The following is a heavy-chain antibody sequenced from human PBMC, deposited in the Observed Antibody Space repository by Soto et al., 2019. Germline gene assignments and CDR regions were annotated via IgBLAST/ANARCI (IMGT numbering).Heavy chain of an antibody. V-gene: IGHV1-24*01. CDR3: ARLTLAQDSSGYHIFDY. J-gene: IGHJ4*02. CDR1: GYTLTGLS. Sequence: ASVKVSCKVSGYTLTGLSMRWLRQAPGKGLEWMGGFDPEDGETNHAQKFQGTVTMTTDTSTSTAYMEWSSLKASDSAMYYCARLTLAQDSSGYHIFDYWGLGTLVTVS. D-gene: IGHD3-22*01. CDR2: FDPEDGET.